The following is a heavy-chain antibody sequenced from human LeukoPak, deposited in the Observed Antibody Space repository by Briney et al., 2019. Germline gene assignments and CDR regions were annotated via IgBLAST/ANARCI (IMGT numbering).Heavy chain of an antibody. J-gene: IGHJ4*02. V-gene: IGHV3-23*01. Sequence: GGSLRLSCVASGFTFSGNAMSWVRQAPGRGLEWVSGVGGDEKTHYADFVRGRFTISRDNSKNTVFLQMNSLTVEDTAVYYCAKDHSWWVTADYWGQGALVTVSS. CDR2: VGGDEKT. CDR3: AKDHSWWVTADY. CDR1: GFTFSGNA. D-gene: IGHD2-21*02.